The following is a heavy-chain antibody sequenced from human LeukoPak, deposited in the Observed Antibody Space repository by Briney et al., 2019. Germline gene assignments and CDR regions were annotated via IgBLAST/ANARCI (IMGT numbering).Heavy chain of an antibody. V-gene: IGHV3-23*01. CDR1: GGTFSSYA. CDR2: ISGSGGST. D-gene: IGHD3-10*01. J-gene: IGHJ6*03. CDR3: AKDLLWPEEGYYYYMDV. Sequence: GASVKVSCKASGGTFSSYAISWVRQAPGKGLEWVSAISGSGGSTYYADSVKGRFTISRDNSKNTLYLQMNSLRAEDTAVYYCAKDLLWPEEGYYYYMDVWGKGTTVTVSS.